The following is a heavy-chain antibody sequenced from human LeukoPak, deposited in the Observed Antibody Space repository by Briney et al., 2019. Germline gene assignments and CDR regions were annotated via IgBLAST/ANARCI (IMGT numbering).Heavy chain of an antibody. V-gene: IGHV4-39*07. Sequence: SETLSLTCSVSGDSISSGNYHWAWIRQPPGKGLECVGSIHHRGNTYYNSSLESRVTISVDMARNQFSLLLRSVTAADTAVYYCTRVRQGSQSDFWGQGTLVTVSS. CDR1: GDSISSGNYH. CDR3: TRVRQGSQSDF. J-gene: IGHJ4*02. CDR2: IHHRGNT.